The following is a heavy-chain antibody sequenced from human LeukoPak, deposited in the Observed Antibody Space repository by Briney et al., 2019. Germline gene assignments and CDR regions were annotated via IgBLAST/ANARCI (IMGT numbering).Heavy chain of an antibody. Sequence: PSETLSLTCTVSGGSISSSSYYWGWIRQPPGKGLEWIGSIYYSGSTYYNPSLKSRVTISVDTSKNQFSLKLSSVTAADTAVYYCARHMTTEEAFDIWGQGTMVTVSS. CDR2: IYYSGST. J-gene: IGHJ3*02. D-gene: IGHD4-11*01. CDR3: ARHMTTEEAFDI. V-gene: IGHV4-39*01. CDR1: GGSISSSSYY.